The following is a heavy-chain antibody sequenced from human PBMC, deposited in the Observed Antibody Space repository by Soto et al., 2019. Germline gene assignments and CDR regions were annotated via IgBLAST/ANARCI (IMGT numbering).Heavy chain of an antibody. J-gene: IGHJ4*02. CDR2: LYTGTDT. CDR3: ARSRYTWTYSGSFLDY. V-gene: IGHV3-53*01. D-gene: IGHD1-1*01. CDR1: GFTVSSTY. Sequence: SCAASGFTVSSTYLTWVRQAPGKGLEWVAILYTGTDTVYADSVKGRFTISRDSSKNTFYLQMNSLRAEDTAMYFCARSRYTWTYSGSFLDYWVQGSMVTVSS.